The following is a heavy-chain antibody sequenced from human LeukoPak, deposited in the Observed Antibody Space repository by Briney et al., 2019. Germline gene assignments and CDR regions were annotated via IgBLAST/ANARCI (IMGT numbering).Heavy chain of an antibody. CDR1: GGSISSYY. J-gene: IGHJ3*02. Sequence: SETLSLTCTVSGGSISSYYWSWIRQPPGKGLEWIGYIYYSGSTNYNPSLKRRVTISVDTSKKQFSVKLSSVTAADTAVYYCASLPEVWGAFDIWGQGTMVTVSS. D-gene: IGHD7-27*01. V-gene: IGHV4-59*01. CDR2: IYYSGST. CDR3: ASLPEVWGAFDI.